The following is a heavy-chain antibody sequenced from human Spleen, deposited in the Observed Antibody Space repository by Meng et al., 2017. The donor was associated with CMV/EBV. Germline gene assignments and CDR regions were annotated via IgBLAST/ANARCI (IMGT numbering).Heavy chain of an antibody. CDR1: GYTFTKYA. V-gene: IGHV7-4-1*02. CDR2: INTNTGNP. Sequence: SGYTFTKYAMNWVRQAPGQGLEWMGWINTNTGNPTYAQSFTGRFVFSSDTSVSTAYLQISSLKAEDTAVYYCVRDLMAMNLGTWFDPWGQGTLVTVSS. CDR3: VRDLMAMNLGTWFDP. D-gene: IGHD5-24*01. J-gene: IGHJ5*02.